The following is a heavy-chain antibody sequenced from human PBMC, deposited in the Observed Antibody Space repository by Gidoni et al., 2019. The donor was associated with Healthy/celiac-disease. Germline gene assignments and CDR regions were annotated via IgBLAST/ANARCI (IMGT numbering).Heavy chain of an antibody. Sequence: QMQLVQSGPEFQKPGTSVKVSCSASGFTFTSSAMQWVRQARGQRLERIGWIVVGGGNTNYAQKFQERVTITRDMSTSTAYMELSSLRSEDRAVYYCAAARGTNWFDPWGQGTLVTVSS. CDR2: IVVGGGNT. CDR3: AAARGTNWFDP. CDR1: GFTFTSSA. D-gene: IGHD1-1*01. V-gene: IGHV1-58*02. J-gene: IGHJ5*02.